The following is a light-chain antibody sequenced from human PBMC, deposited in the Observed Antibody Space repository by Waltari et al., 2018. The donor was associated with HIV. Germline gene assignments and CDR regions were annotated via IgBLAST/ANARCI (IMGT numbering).Light chain of an antibody. J-gene: IGLJ2*01. CDR3: AAWDDSLNGVV. CDR2: SNN. Sequence: QSVLTQPPSASGTPGQRVTIPCSGNSSNIGSNTVNWYQQLPGTAPKLLIYSNNQRPSGVPDRFSGSKSGTSASLAISGLQSEDEADYYCAAWDDSLNGVVFGGGTKLTVL. CDR1: SSNIGSNT. V-gene: IGLV1-44*01.